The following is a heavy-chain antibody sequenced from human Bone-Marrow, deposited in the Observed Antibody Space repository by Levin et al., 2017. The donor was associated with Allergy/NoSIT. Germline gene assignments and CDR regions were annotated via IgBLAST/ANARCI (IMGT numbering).Heavy chain of an antibody. CDR1: GFTFSTYW. J-gene: IGHJ4*02. CDR3: AQGSCRATSCLDY. CDR2: INSGGSDT. Sequence: GESLKISCTASGFTFSTYWMHWVRQAPGKGLVWVSRINSGGSDTNYADSVKGRFTISRDNARNTLYLQMNSLSAEDTAVYYCAQGSCRATSCLDYWGQGTLVTVSA. V-gene: IGHV3-74*01. D-gene: IGHD2-2*01.